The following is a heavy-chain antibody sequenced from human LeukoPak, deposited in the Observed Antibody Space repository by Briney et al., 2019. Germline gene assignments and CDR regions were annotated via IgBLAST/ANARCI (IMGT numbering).Heavy chain of an antibody. V-gene: IGHV3-53*01. CDR1: GFIVSESY. Sequence: PGGSLRLSCAASGFIVSESYMGWVRQAPGKGLERVSVIYKDGSPHYADSAKGRFTISRDSSKNALYLQMNSLRAEDTAVYYCATRYFYIGSRYYYGYFFDYWGQGTLVTVSS. CDR2: IYKDGSP. D-gene: IGHD3-22*01. CDR3: ATRYFYIGSRYYYGYFFDY. J-gene: IGHJ4*02.